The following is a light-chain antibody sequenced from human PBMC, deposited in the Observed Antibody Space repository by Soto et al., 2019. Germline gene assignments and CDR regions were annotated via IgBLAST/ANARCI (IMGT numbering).Light chain of an antibody. CDR1: QGNGDT. Sequence: EIVMTQSPATLSVSPGEGATLSCRASQGNGDTLAWYQQKTGQTPRLLIYDTSIRATRVPARFSGSRSGAAFTLTIDSLQYDDFAVYYCQHYVTWTLTFGGGTKVESK. V-gene: IGKV3-15*01. CDR2: DTS. J-gene: IGKJ4*01. CDR3: QHYVTWTLT.